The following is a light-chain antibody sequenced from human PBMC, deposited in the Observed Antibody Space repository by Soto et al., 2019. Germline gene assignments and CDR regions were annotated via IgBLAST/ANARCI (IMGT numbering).Light chain of an antibody. CDR3: SSYTTSGSLFYV. V-gene: IGLV2-14*01. J-gene: IGLJ1*01. CDR1: SSDIGGYNY. CDR2: EVT. Sequence: QSVLTQPASVSGSPGRSITISCTGASSDIGGYNYVSWYQHHPGKAPKLLIYEVTNRPSGVSNRFSGSKSGKTASLTISGLQAEDEADYYCSSYTTSGSLFYVFGTGTKVTVL.